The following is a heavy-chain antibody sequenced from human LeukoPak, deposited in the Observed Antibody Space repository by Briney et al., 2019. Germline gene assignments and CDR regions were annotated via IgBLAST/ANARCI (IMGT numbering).Heavy chain of an antibody. V-gene: IGHV3-74*01. D-gene: IGHD3-10*01. Sequence: GGSLRLSCAASGFTFSSYWMHWVRQTPGKGLVWVSRINNDGSLTNYADSVKGRFTISRDNAKNTLYLQMNSLRAGDTAVYYCARDITLTRGGRSDYWGQGTLVTVSA. CDR1: GFTFSSYW. CDR2: INNDGSLT. CDR3: ARDITLTRGGRSDY. J-gene: IGHJ4*02.